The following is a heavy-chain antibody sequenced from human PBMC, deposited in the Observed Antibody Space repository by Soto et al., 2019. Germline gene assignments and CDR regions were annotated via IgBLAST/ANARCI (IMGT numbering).Heavy chain of an antibody. J-gene: IGHJ4*02. CDR1: GGSIGRYY. D-gene: IGHD6-6*01. CDR2: IYDSENT. V-gene: IGHV4-59*08. CDR3: ARHEKGSSFDH. Sequence: QVQLQESGPGLVEPSETLSLTCSVSGGSIGRYYWSWIRQSPGKGLEWIGFIYDSENTNYNPSLKSRVTISGATSKNTLSLTLSSVTAADTAIYYCARHEKGSSFDHWGQGALVTVSS.